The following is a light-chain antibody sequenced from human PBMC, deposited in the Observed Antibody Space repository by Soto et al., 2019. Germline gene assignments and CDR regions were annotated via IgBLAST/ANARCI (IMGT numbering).Light chain of an antibody. CDR2: GAS. V-gene: IGKV1-6*01. CDR1: QGIGNA. J-gene: IGKJ1*01. CDR3: QQDSNSPLT. Sequence: AIPLSLSPSSLSASAGGRVTISCRASQGIGNALGWYQQKPGKPPKVLIYGASNIPSGVPPRFSGSGSGTDFTLAISSLEPEDSATYYCQQDSNSPLTFGQGTKVDIK.